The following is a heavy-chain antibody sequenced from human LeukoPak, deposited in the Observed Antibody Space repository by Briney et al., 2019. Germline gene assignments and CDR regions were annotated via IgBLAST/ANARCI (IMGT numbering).Heavy chain of an antibody. Sequence: GGSLRLSCEASGFTFSSYWMDWVRQAPGKGLEWVANIKHDGSEQYYVDSVKGRFTISRDNGRNLLYLQMNSLRVEDTAVYYCAKRGHYSINWYHYFDYWGQGTLVTVSS. CDR1: GFTFSSYW. J-gene: IGHJ4*02. CDR3: AKRGHYSINWYHYFDY. D-gene: IGHD6-13*01. V-gene: IGHV3-7*01. CDR2: IKHDGSEQ.